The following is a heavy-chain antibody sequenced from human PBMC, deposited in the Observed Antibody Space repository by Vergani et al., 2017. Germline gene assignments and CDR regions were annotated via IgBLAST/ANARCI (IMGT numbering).Heavy chain of an antibody. J-gene: IGHJ4*02. CDR3: ARALLVRVTTPFDY. Sequence: QVQLVQSGAEVKKPGSSVKVSCKASGGTFSSYAISWVRQAPGQGLEWMGGIIPIFCTATYAQKFQGRVTITADESTSTAYMELSSLRSEDTAVYYCARALLVRVTTPFDYWGQGTLVTVSS. CDR1: GGTFSSYA. V-gene: IGHV1-69*01. CDR2: IIPIFCTA. D-gene: IGHD4-17*01.